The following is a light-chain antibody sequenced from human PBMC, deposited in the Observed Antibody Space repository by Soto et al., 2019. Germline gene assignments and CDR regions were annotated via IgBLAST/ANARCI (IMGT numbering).Light chain of an antibody. V-gene: IGKV1-39*01. J-gene: IGKJ3*01. CDR1: QSISSY. CDR2: AAS. CDR3: QQCYSTPLT. Sequence: DIQMTQSPSSLSASVGDRVTITCRASQSISSYLNWYQQKPGKAPKLLIYAASSLQSGVPSRFSGSGSGTDFTLTISSLQPEDFASYYCQQCYSTPLTFGPGTKVYIK.